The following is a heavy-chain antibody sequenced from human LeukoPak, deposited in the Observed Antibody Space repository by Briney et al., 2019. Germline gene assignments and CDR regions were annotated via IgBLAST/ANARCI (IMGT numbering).Heavy chain of an antibody. V-gene: IGHV3-48*04. D-gene: IGHD3-10*02. CDR1: GFNFSSYW. CDR3: AELGITMIGGV. Sequence: HSGGSLRLSCAASGFNFSSYWMNWVRQAPGKGLEWVSYISSSGSTIYYADSVKGRFTISRDNAKNSLYLQMNSLRAEDTAVYYCAELGITMIGGVWGKGTTVTISS. CDR2: ISSSGSTI. J-gene: IGHJ6*04.